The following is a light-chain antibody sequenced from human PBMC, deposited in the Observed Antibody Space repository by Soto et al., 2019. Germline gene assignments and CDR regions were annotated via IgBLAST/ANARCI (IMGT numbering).Light chain of an antibody. V-gene: IGKV1-5*03. J-gene: IGKJ1*01. CDR1: QTISSW. Sequence: DIQMTQSPSTLSGSVGDRVTITCRASQTISSWLAWYQQKPGKAPKLLIYKASTLKSGVRSRFSGSGSGTEFTLTISSLQPDDFSTYYCQHYNIYSEAFGQGTKLELK. CDR2: KAS. CDR3: QHYNIYSEA.